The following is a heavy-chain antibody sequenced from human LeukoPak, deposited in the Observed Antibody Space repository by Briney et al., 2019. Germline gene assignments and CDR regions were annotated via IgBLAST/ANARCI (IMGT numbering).Heavy chain of an antibody. J-gene: IGHJ4*02. D-gene: IGHD7-27*01. CDR1: GLSFGIYA. CDR2: ISASGDVI. V-gene: IGHV3-23*01. CDR3: AKDSLGIPRFDD. Sequence: GGSLRLFCAASGLSFGIYAMHWVRQAPGKGLEWVSGISASGDVIHAADSVKGRFTISRADNALSLLMLDLRPEDSAMYYCAKDSLGIPRFDDWGQGTLVTVSS.